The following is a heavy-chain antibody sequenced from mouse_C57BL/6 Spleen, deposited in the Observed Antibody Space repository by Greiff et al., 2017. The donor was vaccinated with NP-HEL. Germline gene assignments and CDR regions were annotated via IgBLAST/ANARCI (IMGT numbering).Heavy chain of an antibody. CDR3: ARGSRLHGRYYFDY. CDR2: IHPNSGST. V-gene: IGHV1-64*01. Sequence: QVQLQQPGAELVKPGASVKLSCKASGYTFTSYWMHWVKQRPGQGLEWIGMIHPNSGSTNYNEKFKSKATLTVDKSSSTAYMQLSSLTSEDSAVYYCARGSRLHGRYYFDYWGQGTTLTVSS. J-gene: IGHJ2*01. CDR1: GYTFTSYW. D-gene: IGHD2-4*01.